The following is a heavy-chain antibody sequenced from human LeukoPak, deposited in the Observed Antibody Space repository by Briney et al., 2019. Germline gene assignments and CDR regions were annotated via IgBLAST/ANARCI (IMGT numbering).Heavy chain of an antibody. CDR3: AHSYDFDSSGYHRPTAI. D-gene: IGHD3-22*01. V-gene: IGHV3-53*05. CDR1: GFIVSANC. Sequence: PGGSLRLSCAASGFIVSANCGGYSYHRDGTTYYADSVKGRLTISGDKSANTVYLQMNSLRVDDTAMYYCAHSYDFDSSGYHRPTAIWGQGTQVTVSS. J-gene: IGHJ4*02. CDR2: HRDGTT.